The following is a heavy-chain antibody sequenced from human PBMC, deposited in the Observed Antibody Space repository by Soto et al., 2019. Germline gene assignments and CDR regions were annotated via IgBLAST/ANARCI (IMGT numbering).Heavy chain of an antibody. Sequence: SETLSLTCAVSGGSISSGGYSWSWIRQPPGKGLEWIGYIYHSGSTYYNPSLKSRVTISVDRSKNQFSLKLSSVTAADTAVYYCARGRGVPAAIWGFDPWGQGTLVTVLL. D-gene: IGHD2-2*02. CDR2: IYHSGST. CDR1: GGSISSGGYS. V-gene: IGHV4-30-2*01. CDR3: ARGRGVPAAIWGFDP. J-gene: IGHJ5*02.